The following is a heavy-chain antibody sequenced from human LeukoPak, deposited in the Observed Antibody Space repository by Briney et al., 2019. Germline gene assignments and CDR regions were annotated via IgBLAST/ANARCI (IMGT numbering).Heavy chain of an antibody. CDR1: GFTFSSYG. CDR3: VSFYETY. V-gene: IGHV3-30*03. Sequence: GGSLRLSCAASGFTFSSYGVHWVRQAPGKGLEWVAVISYDGSNKYYADSVKGRFAISKDNAKNTVYLQMNNLRAEDTAVYYCVSFYETYWGRGTLVTVSS. D-gene: IGHD2-2*01. J-gene: IGHJ4*02. CDR2: ISYDGSNK.